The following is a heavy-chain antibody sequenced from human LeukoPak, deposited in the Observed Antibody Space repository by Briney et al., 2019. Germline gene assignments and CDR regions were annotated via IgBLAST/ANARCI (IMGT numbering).Heavy chain of an antibody. Sequence: ASVKVSCKASGYTFTGYYMHWVRQAPGQGLEWMGRINPNSGGTNYAQKFQGRVTMTRDTSISTAYMELSRLRSDDTAVYYCVRDADCGGGCYSWTSQYFQHWGQGTLVTVSS. CDR1: GYTFTGYY. CDR2: INPNSGGT. CDR3: VRDADCGGGCYSWTSQYFQH. D-gene: IGHD2-21*02. V-gene: IGHV1-2*06. J-gene: IGHJ1*01.